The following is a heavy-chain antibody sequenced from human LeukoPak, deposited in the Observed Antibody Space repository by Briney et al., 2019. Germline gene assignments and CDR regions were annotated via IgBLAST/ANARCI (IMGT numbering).Heavy chain of an antibody. Sequence: GASVKVSCKASGYTFTSYDVNWVRQATGQGLEWMGWMNPNSGNTGYAQKFQGRVTMTRNTSISTAYMELSSLRSEDTAVYYCARGRRLTGYYDFDYWGQGTLVTVS. CDR2: MNPNSGNT. CDR3: ARGRRLTGYYDFDY. D-gene: IGHD3-9*01. V-gene: IGHV1-8*01. CDR1: GYTFTSYD. J-gene: IGHJ4*02.